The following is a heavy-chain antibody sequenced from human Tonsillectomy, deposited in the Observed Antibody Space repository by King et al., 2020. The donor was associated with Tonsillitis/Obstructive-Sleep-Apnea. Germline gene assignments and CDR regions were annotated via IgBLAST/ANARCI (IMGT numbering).Heavy chain of an antibody. CDR3: AREIGYCSSNSCQYYYYSMDV. V-gene: IGHV4-34*01. D-gene: IGHD2-2*01. Sequence: VQLQQWGAGLLKPSETLSLTCAVYGGSFSGYYWSWIRQPPGKGLEWIGENNHSGSTNYNPSLKSRVTISVDTSKNQFSLKLSSVTAADTAVYYCAREIGYCSSNSCQYYYYSMDVWGKGTTVTVSS. CDR1: GGSFSGYY. CDR2: NNHSGST. J-gene: IGHJ6*03.